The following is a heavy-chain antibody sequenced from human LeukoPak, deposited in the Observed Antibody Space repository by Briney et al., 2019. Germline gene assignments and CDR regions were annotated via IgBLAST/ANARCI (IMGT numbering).Heavy chain of an antibody. Sequence: GGSLRLSCAASGFTFSNAWMSWVRQAPGKGLEWVGRIRSKTAGGTTDYAALVKGSITISRDDSKNTLYLQMNSMKTEDTAVYYCTTDKTGIAAAADWYFDLWGRGTLVTVSS. CDR3: TTDKTGIAAAADWYFDL. J-gene: IGHJ2*01. D-gene: IGHD6-13*01. CDR1: GFTFSNAW. CDR2: IRSKTAGGTT. V-gene: IGHV3-15*01.